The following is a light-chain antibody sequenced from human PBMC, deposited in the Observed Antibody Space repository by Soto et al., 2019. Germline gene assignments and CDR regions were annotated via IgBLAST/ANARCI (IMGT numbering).Light chain of an antibody. CDR3: QQRSNWPPRLT. J-gene: IGKJ4*01. Sequence: EIVLTQSPATLSLSPGERATLSCRASQSVSSYLAWYQQKPGQAPRLLIYDASNRATGIPARFSGSGSGTDFPLTISSLEPEDFAVYYCQQRSNWPPRLTFGGETKVEIK. CDR2: DAS. V-gene: IGKV3-11*01. CDR1: QSVSSY.